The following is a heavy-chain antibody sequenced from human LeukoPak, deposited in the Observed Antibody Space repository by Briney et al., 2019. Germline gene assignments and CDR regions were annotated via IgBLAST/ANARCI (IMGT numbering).Heavy chain of an antibody. CDR3: ARAAYYYDGSGYYLGD. V-gene: IGHV1-2*06. D-gene: IGHD3-22*01. CDR2: INPNSGGT. CDR1: GYTFTDYY. J-gene: IGHJ4*02. Sequence: ASVKVSCKASGYTFTDYYMHWVRQAPGQGLEWMGRINPNSGGTNYAQKFQARVTMTRDTSISTAYMELSRLRSDDTALYYCARAAYYYDGSGYYLGDWGQGTLVTVSS.